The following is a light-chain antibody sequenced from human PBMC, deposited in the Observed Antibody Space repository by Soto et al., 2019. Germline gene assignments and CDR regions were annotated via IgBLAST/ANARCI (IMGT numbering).Light chain of an antibody. J-gene: IGKJ5*01. CDR3: QQYTGPPTT. Sequence: EIVLTQSPGTLSLSPGERATLSCRASQSVSNNYLAWYQQKRGQAPRLLIYGASSRATGIPDRFSGSGSGTDFTLTISRVEPEDFAVYYCQQYTGPPTTFGQGTRMEIK. V-gene: IGKV3-20*01. CDR2: GAS. CDR1: QSVSNNY.